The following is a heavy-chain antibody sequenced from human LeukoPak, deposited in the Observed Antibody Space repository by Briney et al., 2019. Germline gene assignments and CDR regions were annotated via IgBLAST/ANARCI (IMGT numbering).Heavy chain of an antibody. CDR1: GFTFSDYA. V-gene: IGHV3-33*01. CDR2: IGYDGSNK. Sequence: PGGSLRLSCAASGFTFSDYAMHWVRQAPGKGLEWVAVIGYDGSNKYDADSVKGRFTISGDNSKNMMYLQMNSLRAEDTAVYYCARDRFMVRGVMVGTFDLWGQGTMVTVSS. J-gene: IGHJ3*01. CDR3: ARDRFMVRGVMVGTFDL. D-gene: IGHD3-10*01.